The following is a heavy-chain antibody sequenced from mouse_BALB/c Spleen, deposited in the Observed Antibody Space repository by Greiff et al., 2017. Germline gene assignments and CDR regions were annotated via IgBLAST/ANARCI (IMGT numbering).Heavy chain of an antibody. CDR1: GYTFTSYN. CDR2: IYPGNGDT. Sequence: LQQPGAELVKPGASVKMSCKASGYTFTSYNMHWVKQTPGQGLEWIGAIYPGNGDTSYNQKFKGKATLTADKSSSTAYMQLSSLTSEDSAVYYCARSGGGAMDYWGQGTSVTVSS. V-gene: IGHV1-12*01. D-gene: IGHD1-1*02. CDR3: ARSGGGAMDY. J-gene: IGHJ4*01.